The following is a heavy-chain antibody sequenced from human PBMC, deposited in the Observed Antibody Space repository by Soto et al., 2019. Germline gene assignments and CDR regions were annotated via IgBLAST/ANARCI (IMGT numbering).Heavy chain of an antibody. CDR2: ISAFNGNT. CDR1: GYTFTTYD. D-gene: IGHD4-17*01. J-gene: IGHJ6*03. V-gene: IGHV1-18*01. Sequence: QVQLVQSGAEVKKSGASVKVSCKASGYTFTTYDISWVRQAPGQGLEWMGWISAFNGNTNYAQKLQGRVTMTTDTSTSTAYMELRSLRSDDTAVYYCARAVPHFYHYYYMDVWGKGTTVTVSS. CDR3: ARAVPHFYHYYYMDV.